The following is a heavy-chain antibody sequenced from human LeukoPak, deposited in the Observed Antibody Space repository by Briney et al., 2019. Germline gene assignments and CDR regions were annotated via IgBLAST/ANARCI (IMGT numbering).Heavy chain of an antibody. Sequence: PSETLSLTCTVSGGSISSSSYYWGWIRQPPGKGLEWIGSIYHSGSTYYNPSLKSRVTISVDTSKNQFSLKLSSVTAADTAVYYCARVGQGNSSPHRYFDLWGRGTLVTVSS. D-gene: IGHD6-13*01. CDR3: ARVGQGNSSPHRYFDL. CDR2: IYHSGST. CDR1: GGSISSSSYY. V-gene: IGHV4-39*07. J-gene: IGHJ2*01.